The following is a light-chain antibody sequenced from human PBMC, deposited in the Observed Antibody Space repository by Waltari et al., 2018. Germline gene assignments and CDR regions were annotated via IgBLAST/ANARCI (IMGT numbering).Light chain of an antibody. Sequence: SYELTQPPSVSVSPGQTARITCSGDAVRKQYTFWYQQKTGQAPVLIIHKDTERPSGIPERFSGSSSGLTATLTISGVHADDEADYYCQSSDSSTTLFGGGTKLTVL. CDR1: AVRKQY. V-gene: IGLV3-25*03. CDR2: KDT. J-gene: IGLJ2*01. CDR3: QSSDSSTTL.